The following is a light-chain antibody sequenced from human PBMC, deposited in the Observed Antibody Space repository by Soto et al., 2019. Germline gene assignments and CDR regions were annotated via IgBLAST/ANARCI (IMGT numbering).Light chain of an antibody. V-gene: IGKV1-39*01. CDR2: GTS. Sequence: DIQMTQSPSSLSASVGDRVTITCRASQTISRYLNWYQHKPGKPPKLLIYGTSNLQSGVPSRFSGSGSGTDFTLTISSLQPEVFATYYCQQTNSPPHSFGQGTKLEIK. CDR1: QTISRY. J-gene: IGKJ2*01. CDR3: QQTNSPPHS.